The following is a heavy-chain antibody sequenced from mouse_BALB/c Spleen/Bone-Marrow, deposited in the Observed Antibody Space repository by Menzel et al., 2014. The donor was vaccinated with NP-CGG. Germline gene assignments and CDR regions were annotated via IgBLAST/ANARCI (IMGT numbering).Heavy chain of an antibody. V-gene: IGHV7-3*02. CDR3: ARDINYDIYWYFDV. CDR2: IRNKANGYTT. J-gene: IGHJ1*01. D-gene: IGHD2-4*01. Sequence: EVMLVESGGGLVQPGGSLRLSCATSGFTFTDYYMSWVRQPPGKALEWLGFIRNKANGYTTEYGASVKGRFTISRDNSQSILYLQMNTLRAEDSATYYCARDINYDIYWYFDVWGAGATVTVSS. CDR1: GFTFTDYY.